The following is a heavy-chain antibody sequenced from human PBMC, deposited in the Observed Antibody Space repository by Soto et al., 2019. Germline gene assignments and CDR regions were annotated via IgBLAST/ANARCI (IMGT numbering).Heavy chain of an antibody. CDR2: FNPNSGDT. D-gene: IGHD6-19*01. Sequence: ASVKVSCKASGYIFTAHSMHWVRQAPGQGLEWVGWFNPNSGDTIYAQKFQGRVTLTRDTSISTAYMELYSLRSDDTAVYYCTREASAVFSLDFWGQGTLVTVSS. V-gene: IGHV1-2*02. J-gene: IGHJ4*02. CDR3: TREASAVFSLDF. CDR1: GYIFTAHS.